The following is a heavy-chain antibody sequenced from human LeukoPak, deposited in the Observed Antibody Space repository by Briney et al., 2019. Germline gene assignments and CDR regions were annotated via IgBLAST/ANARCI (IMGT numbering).Heavy chain of an antibody. CDR1: GFTFSSYA. D-gene: IGHD3-22*01. J-gene: IGHJ3*02. V-gene: IGHV3-23*01. Sequence: GGSLRLSCAASGFTFSSYAMSWVRQAPGKGLEWVSAISGSGGSTYYADSVKGRFTISRDNSKNTLYLQMNSLRAEGTAVYYCASADSSGYMGDAFDIWGQGTMVTVSS. CDR2: ISGSGGST. CDR3: ASADSSGYMGDAFDI.